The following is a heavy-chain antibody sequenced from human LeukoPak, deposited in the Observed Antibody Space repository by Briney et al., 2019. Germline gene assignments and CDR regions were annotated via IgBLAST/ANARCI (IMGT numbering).Heavy chain of an antibody. V-gene: IGHV3-23*01. CDR3: AREGGSGSLDPNAYDI. D-gene: IGHD3-10*01. CDR1: GFTFSSYA. Sequence: PGGSLRLSCAASGFTFSSYAMSWVRQAPGKGLEWVSAISGSGGSTYYADSVKGRFTISRDNSKNTLYLQMNSLRAEDTAVYYCAREGGSGSLDPNAYDIWGQGTMVVVSA. CDR2: ISGSGGST. J-gene: IGHJ3*02.